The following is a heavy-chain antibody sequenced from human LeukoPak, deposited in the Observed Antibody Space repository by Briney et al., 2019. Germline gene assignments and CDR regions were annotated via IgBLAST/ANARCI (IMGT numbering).Heavy chain of an antibody. CDR3: ASGVGGSLVGGSYSIPFDY. J-gene: IGHJ4*02. CDR1: GYSISSGYY. CDR2: IYHSGST. D-gene: IGHD1-26*01. Sequence: SETLSLTCTVSGYSISSGYYWGWIRQPPGKGLEWIGSIYHSGSTYYNPSLKSRVTISVDTSKNQFSLKLSSVTAADTAVYYCASGVGGSLVGGSYSIPFDYWGQGTLVTVSS. V-gene: IGHV4-38-2*02.